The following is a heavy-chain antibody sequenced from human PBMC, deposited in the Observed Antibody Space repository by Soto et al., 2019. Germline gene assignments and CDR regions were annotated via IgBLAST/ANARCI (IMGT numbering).Heavy chain of an antibody. Sequence: GGSLRLSCAASGFTFSSYTMHWVRQAPGKGLVWVSRINSDGSSTSYADSVKGRFTISRDNAKNTLYLQMNSLRAEDTAVYYCARNSLGPGTYYDFWSGLPPRADYYYYGMDVWGRGITVTGS. V-gene: IGHV3-74*01. CDR1: GFTFSSYT. J-gene: IGHJ6*02. CDR3: ARNSLGPGTYYDFWSGLPPRADYYYYGMDV. D-gene: IGHD3-3*01. CDR2: INSDGSST.